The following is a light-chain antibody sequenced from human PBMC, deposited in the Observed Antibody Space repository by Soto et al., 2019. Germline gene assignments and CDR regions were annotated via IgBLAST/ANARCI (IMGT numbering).Light chain of an antibody. Sequence: EIGLTPSPLSLPVTPGEPASISCRSSRNLLHSNGYYYLDWYLQKPGQSPQLLIYLGSNRASGVPDRFSGSGSGTDFTLTISRVEAEDVGVYFCAQGLATPFTFGGGTKVDIK. J-gene: IGKJ4*01. CDR2: LGS. V-gene: IGKV2-28*01. CDR3: AQGLATPFT. CDR1: RNLLHSNGYYY.